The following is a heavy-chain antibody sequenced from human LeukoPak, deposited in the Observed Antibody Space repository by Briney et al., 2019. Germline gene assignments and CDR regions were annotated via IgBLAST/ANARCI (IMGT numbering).Heavy chain of an antibody. CDR1: GDSVSSNSAA. V-gene: IGHV6-1*01. J-gene: IGHJ4*02. CDR2: TYYRSKWYN. D-gene: IGHD1-7*01. Sequence: SQTLSLTCAISGDSVSSNSAAWNWIRQSPSRGLEWLGRTYYRSKWYNDYAVSVKSRITINPDTSKNQFSLQLNSVTPEDTAVYYCASSRGDNWKYVVGWLDYWGQGTLVTVSS. CDR3: ASSRGDNWKYVVGWLDY.